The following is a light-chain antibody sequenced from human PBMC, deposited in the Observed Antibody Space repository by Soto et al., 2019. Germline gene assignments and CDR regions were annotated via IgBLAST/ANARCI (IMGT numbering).Light chain of an antibody. V-gene: IGKV3-11*01. J-gene: IGKJ4*01. CDR2: EAS. CDR1: QTVSSS. Sequence: IVLTQSPATLYLSPGERATLSCRASQTVSSSLAWYQQKPGQAPRLLIYEASNRATGIPARFSGSGSGADFTLTISSLEPEDFALYYCQQHINWPLTFGGGTKVDIK. CDR3: QQHINWPLT.